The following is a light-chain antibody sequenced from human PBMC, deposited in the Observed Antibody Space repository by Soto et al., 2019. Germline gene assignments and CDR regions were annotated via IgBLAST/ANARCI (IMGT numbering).Light chain of an antibody. V-gene: IGKV3-15*01. CDR1: QSVSSN. J-gene: IGKJ1*01. CDR2: GAS. Sequence: ETVMTQSPGTLSVSPGERVTLSCRASQSVSSNVAWYQQRVGQAPRLLIYGASTRATGIPDRFSASGSGTEFTLTISSLQSDDFAFYYCQQYINWPRTFGQGTKVEIQ. CDR3: QQYINWPRT.